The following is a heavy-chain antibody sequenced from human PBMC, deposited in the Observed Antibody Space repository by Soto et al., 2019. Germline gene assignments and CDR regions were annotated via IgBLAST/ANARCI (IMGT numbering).Heavy chain of an antibody. V-gene: IGHV1-69*13. D-gene: IGHD3-9*01. CDR2: IIPIFPTP. Sequence: GASVKVSCKASGGTFGNSAISWVRQAPGQGLEWMGGIIPIFPTPDYAQKFQGRVTITADEATSTAYMELSSLRSEDTAVYYCARNLMDYDILTGYNMAYYFDYWGQGTLVTVSS. CDR3: ARNLMDYDILTGYNMAYYFDY. CDR1: GGTFGNSA. J-gene: IGHJ4*02.